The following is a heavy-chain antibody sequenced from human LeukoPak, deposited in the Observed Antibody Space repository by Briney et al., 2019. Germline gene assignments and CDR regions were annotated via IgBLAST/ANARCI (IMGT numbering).Heavy chain of an antibody. CDR3: ALGGGDGADY. D-gene: IGHD5-24*01. CDR2: VSSTGST. Sequence: PSETLSLTCAVSGGSISSGGYSWGWIRQPPGKGLEWIGYVSSTGSTYYNPSLKSRVTISVDTSKNQFSLKLSSVTAADTAVYYCALGGGDGADYWGQGTLVTVSS. CDR1: GGSISSGGYS. V-gene: IGHV4-30-4*07. J-gene: IGHJ4*02.